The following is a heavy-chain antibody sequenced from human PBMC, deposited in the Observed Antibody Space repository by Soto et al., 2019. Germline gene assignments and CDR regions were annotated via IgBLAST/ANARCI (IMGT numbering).Heavy chain of an antibody. CDR2: IIPIFGTA. D-gene: IGHD5-18*01. V-gene: IGHV1-69*13. CDR3: ARDWSGYSYGYFAY. CDR1: GGTFSSYA. J-gene: IGHJ4*02. Sequence: SVKVSCKASGGTFSSYAISWVRQAPGQGLEWMGGIIPIFGTANYAQKFQGRVTITADESTSTAYMELSSLRSEDTAVYYCARDWSGYSYGYFAYWGQGTLVTVSS.